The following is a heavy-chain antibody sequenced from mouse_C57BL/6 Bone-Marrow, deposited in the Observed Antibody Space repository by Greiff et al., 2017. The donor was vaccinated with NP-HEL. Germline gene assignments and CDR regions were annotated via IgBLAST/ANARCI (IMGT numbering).Heavy chain of an antibody. CDR3: ARRGDYYGSSSYWYFDV. J-gene: IGHJ1*03. Sequence: VQLQQSGAELVRPGTSVKVSCKASGYAFTNYLIEWVKQRPGQGLEWIGVINPGSGGTNYNEKFKGKATLTADKSSSTAYMQLSSLTSEDSAVYFCARRGDYYGSSSYWYFDVWGTGTTVTVSS. V-gene: IGHV1-54*01. D-gene: IGHD1-1*01. CDR2: INPGSGGT. CDR1: GYAFTNYL.